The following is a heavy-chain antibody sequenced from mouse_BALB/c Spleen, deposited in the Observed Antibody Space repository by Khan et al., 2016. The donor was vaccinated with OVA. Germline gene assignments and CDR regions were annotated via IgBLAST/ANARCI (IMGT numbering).Heavy chain of an antibody. V-gene: IGHV3-2*02. CDR1: AYSITSDYA. CDR3: ASGRLLLRYADYFDY. CDR2: ISYSGST. J-gene: IGHJ2*01. D-gene: IGHD1-1*01. Sequence: VQLKQSGPGLLKPSQSLSLTCTITAYSITSDYAWNWIRQFPGNKLEWMAYISYSGSTTYSPSPRSRISITREPSKNQFFLQLNFLSTEDKPKYYCASGRLLLRYADYFDYWGQGTTLTVSS.